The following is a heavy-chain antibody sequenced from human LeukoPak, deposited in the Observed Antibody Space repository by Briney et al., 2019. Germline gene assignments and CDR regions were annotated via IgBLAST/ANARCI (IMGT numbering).Heavy chain of an antibody. V-gene: IGHV6-1*01. CDR3: VREGGGYGAYDFDY. D-gene: IGHD5-12*01. J-gene: IGHJ4*02. CDR1: GDIISSNSAA. Sequence: LQTLSLTCAISGDIISSNSAAWNWIRQSPSRGLEWLGRTYYRSKWSKEYATSVRGRIAINPDTSKNQISLQLNSVTPEDAAVYYCVREGGGYGAYDFDYWGQGTLVTVSS. CDR2: TYYRSKWSK.